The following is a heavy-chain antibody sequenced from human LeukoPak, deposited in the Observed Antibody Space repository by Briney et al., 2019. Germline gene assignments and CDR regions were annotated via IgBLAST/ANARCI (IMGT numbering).Heavy chain of an antibody. J-gene: IGHJ4*02. D-gene: IGHD1-14*01. CDR3: LPELGAKNYFDY. CDR2: ISHDGSYQ. Sequence: GGSLRLSCAASGFTFSAFAMHWVRQAPGKGLELLAYISHDGSYQYHVDSVKGRFTVSRDNSKNTLYLQINSLSAEDSAVYYCLPELGAKNYFDYWGQGTLVTVSS. CDR1: GFTFSAFA. V-gene: IGHV3-30*03.